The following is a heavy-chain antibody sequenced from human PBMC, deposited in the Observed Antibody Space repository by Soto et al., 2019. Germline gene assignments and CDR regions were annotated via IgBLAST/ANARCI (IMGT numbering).Heavy chain of an antibody. CDR2: IIPILGIA. CDR3: AREGDPVVVVAATGGTFDY. Sequence: QVQLVQSGAEVKKPGSSVKVSCKASGGTFSSYTISWVRQAPGQGLEWMGRIIPILGIANYAQKFQGRVTITADKSTSTAYMELSSLRSEDTAVYYCAREGDPVVVVAATGGTFDYWGQGTLVTVSS. V-gene: IGHV1-69*08. CDR1: GGTFSSYT. D-gene: IGHD2-15*01. J-gene: IGHJ4*02.